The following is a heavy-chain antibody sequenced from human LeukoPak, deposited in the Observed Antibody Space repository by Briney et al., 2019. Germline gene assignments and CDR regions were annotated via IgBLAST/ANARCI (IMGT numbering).Heavy chain of an antibody. Sequence: SVKVSCKASGGTFSSYAISWVRQAPGQGLEWMGRIIPILGIANYAQKFQGRVTITTDESTSTAYMELSSLRSEDTAVYYCARDSMGATSSYFDYWGQGTLVTVSS. CDR3: ARDSMGATSSYFDY. CDR2: IIPILGIA. V-gene: IGHV1-69*04. CDR1: GGTFSSYA. J-gene: IGHJ4*02. D-gene: IGHD1-26*01.